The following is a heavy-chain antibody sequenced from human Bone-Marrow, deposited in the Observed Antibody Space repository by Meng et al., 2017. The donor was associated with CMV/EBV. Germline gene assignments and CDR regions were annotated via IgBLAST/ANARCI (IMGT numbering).Heavy chain of an antibody. Sequence: GESLKISCAASGFTFSSYAMHWVRQAPGKGLEWVAVISYEGSNKYYADSVKGRFTISRDNSKNTLYLQMNSLRAEDTAVYYCAKISGSYLYYFDYWGQGTLVTVSS. CDR3: AKISGSYLYYFDY. D-gene: IGHD1-26*01. V-gene: IGHV3-30-3*01. CDR1: GFTFSSYA. J-gene: IGHJ4*02. CDR2: ISYEGSNK.